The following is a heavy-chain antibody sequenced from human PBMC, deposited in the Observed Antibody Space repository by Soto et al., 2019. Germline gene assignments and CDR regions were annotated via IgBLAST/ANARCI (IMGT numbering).Heavy chain of an antibody. CDR3: ARVTSVDRSTISGGVIGAMEV. CDR2: IYHSGST. CDR1: GGSIRTTRYY. V-gene: IGHV4-31*03. J-gene: IGHJ6*02. D-gene: IGHD3-3*01. Sequence: QVQLQESGPGLVKFSQTLSLTCTVSGGSIRTTRYYWSWIRQHPGKGLEWIAYIYHSGSTYYNPALDSRVDHSIVTSSNQCSLSLSSVTAADTAVYSCARVTSVDRSTISGGVIGAMEVWGQGITVTDSS.